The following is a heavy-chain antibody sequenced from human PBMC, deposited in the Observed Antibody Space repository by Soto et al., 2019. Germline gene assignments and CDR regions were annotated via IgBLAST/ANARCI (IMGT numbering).Heavy chain of an antibody. Sequence: ASVKVSCKASGYTFTGYYMHWVRQAPGQGLEWMGWINPNNDGTNYAQKNQGRITMTRDTSISTDYMELNRLRTDDTATYDCEKQDPRQWLYAFDIWGKGTMVTVSS. J-gene: IGHJ3*02. CDR1: GYTFTGYY. CDR3: EKQDPRQWLYAFDI. D-gene: IGHD6-19*01. CDR2: INPNNDGT. V-gene: IGHV1-2*02.